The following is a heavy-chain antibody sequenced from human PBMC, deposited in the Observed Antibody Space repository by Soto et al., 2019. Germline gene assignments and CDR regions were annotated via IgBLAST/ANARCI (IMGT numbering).Heavy chain of an antibody. CDR1: GGSISSGDYY. J-gene: IGHJ4*02. Sequence: QVQLQESGPGLVKPSQTLSLTCTVSGGSISSGDYYWSWIRQPPGKGLEWIGYIYYSGSTYYNPSHKSRVTISVDTSKNQFSLKLSSVTAADTAVYYCAGTMVRGVIIPAVDYWGQGTLVTVSS. CDR2: IYYSGST. V-gene: IGHV4-30-4*01. CDR3: AGTMVRGVIIPAVDY. D-gene: IGHD3-10*01.